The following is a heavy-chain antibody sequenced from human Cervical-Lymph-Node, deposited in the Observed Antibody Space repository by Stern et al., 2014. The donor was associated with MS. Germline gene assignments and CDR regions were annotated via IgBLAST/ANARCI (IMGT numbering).Heavy chain of an antibody. J-gene: IGHJ4*02. CDR1: GFTFSGYG. CDR2: SWSDGTKE. V-gene: IGHV3-33*01. CDR3: ARDDRTSLYGGMPH. Sequence: VQLVESGGGAVQPGRSLRLSCATSGFTFSGYGMYWVRQAPGKGLEWVAISWSDGTKEDYADSVKGRFTISRDNSKNTLYLQMTSLRAEDTAVYYCARDDRTSLYGGMPHWGQGTLVTVSS. D-gene: IGHD4-23*01.